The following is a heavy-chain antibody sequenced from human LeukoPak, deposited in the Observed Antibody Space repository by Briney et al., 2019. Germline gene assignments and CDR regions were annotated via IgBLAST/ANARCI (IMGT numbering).Heavy chain of an antibody. CDR2: ISAYNGNT. Sequence: ASVKVSCKASGYTFTSYGISWVRQAPGQGLEWMGWISAYNGNTNYAQKFQGRVTMTRNTSISTAYMELSSLRSEDTAVYYCARGGGKQQLPAYLPWGQGTLVTVSS. CDR3: ARGGGKQQLPAYLP. D-gene: IGHD6-13*01. V-gene: IGHV1-18*01. CDR1: GYTFTSYG. J-gene: IGHJ5*02.